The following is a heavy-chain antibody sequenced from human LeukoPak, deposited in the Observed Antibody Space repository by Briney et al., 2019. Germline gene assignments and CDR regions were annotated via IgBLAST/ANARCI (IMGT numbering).Heavy chain of an antibody. CDR1: GFSFSNLA. D-gene: IGHD3-22*01. CDR2: ISDSGGIT. J-gene: IGHJ4*02. CDR3: VKGGFTYYDD. V-gene: IGHV3-23*01. Sequence: GGSLRLSCVASGFSFSNLAMGWVRQAPGNGLEWVSVISDSGGITYYADSVKGRFTISRDNSKNALFLQMNSLRAEDTAIYYCVKGGFTYYDDWGQGTLVTVSS.